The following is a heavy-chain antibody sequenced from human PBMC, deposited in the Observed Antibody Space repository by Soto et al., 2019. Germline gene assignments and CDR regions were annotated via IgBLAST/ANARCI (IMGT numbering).Heavy chain of an antibody. V-gene: IGHV1-18*04. D-gene: IGHD3-3*01. CDR3: AREPFYDFWSGYYLGRGGYYGMDV. CDR1: GYTFTSYG. CDR2: ISAYNGNT. Sequence: GASVKVSCKASGYTFTSYGISWVRQAPGQGLEWMGWISAYNGNTNYAQKLQGRVTMTTDTSTSTAYMELRSLRSDDTAVYYCAREPFYDFWSGYYLGRGGYYGMDVWGQGTTVTVS. J-gene: IGHJ6*02.